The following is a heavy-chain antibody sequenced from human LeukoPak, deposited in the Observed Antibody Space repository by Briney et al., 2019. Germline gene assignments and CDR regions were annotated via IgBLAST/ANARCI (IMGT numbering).Heavy chain of an antibody. CDR2: IYYSGST. CDR1: GGSISSGGYY. V-gene: IGHV4-31*03. D-gene: IGHD3-3*01. CDR3: ARQVSYYDFWSGYQFDY. Sequence: SETLSLTCTVSGGSISSGGYYWSWIRQHPGKGLEWIGYIYYSGSTYYNPSLKSRVTISVDTSKNQFSLKLSSVTAADTAVYYCARQVSYYDFWSGYQFDYWGQGTLVTVSS. J-gene: IGHJ4*02.